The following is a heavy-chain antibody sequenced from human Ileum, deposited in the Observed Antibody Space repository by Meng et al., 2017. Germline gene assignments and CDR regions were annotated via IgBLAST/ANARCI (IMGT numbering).Heavy chain of an antibody. V-gene: IGHV3-21*01. CDR1: GFTFSSFS. Sequence: GESLKISCAASGFTFSSFSMNWVRQAPGKGLEWVSSISSSSTYIDYADSVKGRFTISRDNAKNSLYLQMNSLRAEDTAVYYCARGVGNYYIVYWGQGALVTGSS. CDR3: ARGVGNYYIVY. CDR2: ISSSSTYI. D-gene: IGHD1-7*01. J-gene: IGHJ4*02.